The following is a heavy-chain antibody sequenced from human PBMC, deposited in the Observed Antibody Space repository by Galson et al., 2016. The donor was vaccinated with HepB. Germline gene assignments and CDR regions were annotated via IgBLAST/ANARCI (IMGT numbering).Heavy chain of an antibody. CDR1: GFSFSNSG. CDR3: GKHGGFDY. V-gene: IGHV3-23*01. D-gene: IGHD3-16*01. CDR2: ITRGGDAT. J-gene: IGHJ4*02. Sequence: SLRLSCAASGFSFSNSGMRWVRQAPGRGLEWVSGITRGGDATHYADFVKGRFTISRDNSKNTLYLKMNNLTAGDTAIYYCGKHGGFDYWGQGALVTVSS.